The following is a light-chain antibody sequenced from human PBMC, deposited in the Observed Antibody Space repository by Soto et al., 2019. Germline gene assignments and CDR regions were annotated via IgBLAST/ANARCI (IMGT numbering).Light chain of an antibody. CDR3: QQYAYSPLT. J-gene: IGKJ4*01. Sequence: DIVLTQSPGTVSLSPGESATLSCRASQSVAKNYLAWFQHKPGQSPRLLIYDASSRATGIPDRFSGSGSGTDFTLTVSRLEPEDFAVYYCQQYAYSPLTFGGGTKVDIK. CDR1: QSVAKNY. CDR2: DAS. V-gene: IGKV3-20*01.